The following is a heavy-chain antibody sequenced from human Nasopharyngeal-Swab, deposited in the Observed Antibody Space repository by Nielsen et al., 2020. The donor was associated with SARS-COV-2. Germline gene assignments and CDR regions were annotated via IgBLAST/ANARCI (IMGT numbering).Heavy chain of an antibody. Sequence: ASVKVSCKASGYTFTSYYMHWVRQAPGQGLVWMGIINPSGGSTSYAQKFQGRVTMTRDTSTSTVYMELSSLRSEDTAVYYCARDPSTVTTYDYYYGMDVWGQGTTVTVSS. CDR1: GYTFTSYY. CDR3: ARDPSTVTTYDYYYGMDV. V-gene: IGHV1-46*01. D-gene: IGHD4-11*01. CDR2: INPSGGST. J-gene: IGHJ6*02.